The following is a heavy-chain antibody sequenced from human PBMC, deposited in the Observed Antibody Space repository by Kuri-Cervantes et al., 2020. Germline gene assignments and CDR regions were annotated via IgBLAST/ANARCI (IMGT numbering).Heavy chain of an antibody. CDR3: AREGGMGSSGWYGENKDY. J-gene: IGHJ4*02. V-gene: IGHV1-69*05. CDR2: IIPIFGTA. Sequence: SVKVSCKASGGTFSSYAISWVRQAPGQGLEWMGGIIPIFGTANYAQELQGRVTMTTDTSTSTAYMELRSLRSDDTAVYYCAREGGMGSSGWYGENKDYWGQGTPVTVSS. CDR1: GGTFSSYA. D-gene: IGHD6-19*01.